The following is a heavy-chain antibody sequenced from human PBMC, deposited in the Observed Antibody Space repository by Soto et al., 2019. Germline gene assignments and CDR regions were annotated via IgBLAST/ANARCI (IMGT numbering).Heavy chain of an antibody. D-gene: IGHD3-3*01. CDR1: GYTFTTYW. CDR3: ARPLRFLADYYGMEV. J-gene: IGHJ6*02. V-gene: IGHV5-51*01. CDR2: IFPGDSET. Sequence: PGESLKISCKGSGYTFTTYWIGWVRQLPGKGLEWMGIIFPGDSETRYSPSFRGQVTISADKSITTAYLQWSSLKASDTAIYYCARPLRFLADYYGMEVWGQGTMVTVSS.